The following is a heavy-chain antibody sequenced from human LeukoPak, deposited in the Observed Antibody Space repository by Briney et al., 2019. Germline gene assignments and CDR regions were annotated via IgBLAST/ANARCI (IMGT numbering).Heavy chain of an antibody. Sequence: GGSLRLSCSASGFTFTNAWMSWVRQAPGKGLEYVSAISDSGGSTYYADSVKGRFTISRDNSKNTLYLQMSSLRAEDTAVYFCVRGYSFGPYGMDVWGQGTTVTVSS. V-gene: IGHV3-64D*09. CDR3: VRGYSFGPYGMDV. CDR1: GFTFTNAW. D-gene: IGHD2-15*01. CDR2: ISDSGGST. J-gene: IGHJ6*02.